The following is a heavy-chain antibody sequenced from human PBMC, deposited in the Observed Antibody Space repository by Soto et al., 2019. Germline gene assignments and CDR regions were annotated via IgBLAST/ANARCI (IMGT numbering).Heavy chain of an antibody. CDR1: GYTFTSYY. D-gene: IGHD2-15*01. CDR2: INPSGGST. V-gene: IGHV1-46*01. Sequence: QVQLVQSGAEVKKPGASVKVSCKASGYTFTSYYMHWVRQAPGQGLEWMGIINPSGGSTSYAQKSQGRVTMTRDTSTSTVYMELSRLRSEDTAVYYCARSDIVVVVAATPGDYWGQGTLVTVSS. CDR3: ARSDIVVVVAATPGDY. J-gene: IGHJ4*02.